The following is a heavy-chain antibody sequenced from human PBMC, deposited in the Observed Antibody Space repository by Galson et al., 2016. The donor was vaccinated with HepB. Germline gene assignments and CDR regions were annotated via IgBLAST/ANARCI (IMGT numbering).Heavy chain of an antibody. V-gene: IGHV3-9*01. Sequence: SLRLSCAASGFSLGDYAMHWVRQAPGKGLEWVSSISWNSGGIDYAGSVEGRFTIFRNNARNTLYLQMNSLRTEDTAFYYCAKDFRSSTSRGGFFDSWGQGVLVTVSS. D-gene: IGHD2-2*01. CDR3: AKDFRSSTSRGGFFDS. J-gene: IGHJ4*02. CDR1: GFSLGDYA. CDR2: ISWNSGGI.